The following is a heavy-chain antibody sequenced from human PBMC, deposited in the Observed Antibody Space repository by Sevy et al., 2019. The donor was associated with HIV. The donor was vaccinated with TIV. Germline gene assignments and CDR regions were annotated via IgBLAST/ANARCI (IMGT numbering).Heavy chain of an antibody. CDR3: ARRSAGQWLAVYYFDS. D-gene: IGHD6-19*01. V-gene: IGHV4-39*01. CDR1: GDTITRSAYY. Sequence: SETLSLTCSVSGDTITRSAYYWAWIRQPPGKGLEWIGSISSSGSTYHNASLKGRLTMAVDTSKGQFSLTLESVTAADTAVYYCARRSAGQWLAVYYFDSWGQGTLVTVSS. J-gene: IGHJ4*02. CDR2: ISSSGST.